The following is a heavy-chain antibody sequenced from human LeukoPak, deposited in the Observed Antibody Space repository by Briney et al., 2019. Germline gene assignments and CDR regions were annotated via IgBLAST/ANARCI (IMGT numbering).Heavy chain of an antibody. V-gene: IGHV1-69*13. CDR1: GGTLSSYA. Sequence: GASVKASCKASGGTLSSYAISWVRQAPGQGLEWMGGIIPIFGTANYAQKFQGRVTITADESTSTAYMELSSLRSEDTAVYYCARDGRTTVSPRGYYYYYYYMDVWGKGTTVTVSS. D-gene: IGHD4-11*01. CDR3: ARDGRTTVSPRGYYYYYYYMDV. CDR2: IIPIFGTA. J-gene: IGHJ6*03.